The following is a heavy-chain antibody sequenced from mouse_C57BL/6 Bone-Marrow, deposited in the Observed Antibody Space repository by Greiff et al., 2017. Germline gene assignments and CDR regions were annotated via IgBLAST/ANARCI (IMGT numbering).Heavy chain of an antibody. CDR2: INPSSGYT. CDR1: GYTFTSYT. D-gene: IGHD1-1*01. CDR3: ARENENYYGSSLSYFDV. Sequence: QVQLQQSGAELARPGASVKMSCKASGYTFTSYTMHWVKQRPGQGLEWIGYINPSSGYTKYNQKFKDKATLTADKSSSTAYMQLSSLTSEDSAVYYCARENENYYGSSLSYFDVWGTGTTVTVSS. V-gene: IGHV1-4*01. J-gene: IGHJ1*03.